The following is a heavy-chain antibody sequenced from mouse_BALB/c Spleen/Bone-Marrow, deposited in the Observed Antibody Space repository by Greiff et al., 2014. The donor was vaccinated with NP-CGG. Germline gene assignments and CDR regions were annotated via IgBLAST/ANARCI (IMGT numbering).Heavy chain of an antibody. J-gene: IGHJ4*01. CDR3: ARHGEERPVLAMDY. CDR2: INNGGGST. V-gene: IGHV5-12-2*01. Sequence: EVKLVESGGGLVEPGGSLKLSCAASGFTFIAYTMSWVRQTPEKRLEWVAYINNGGGSTYYPDTEKGRFTISRDNAKNTLYLQMSSLKSEDTAMYYCARHGEERPVLAMDYWGQGTSVTVSS. D-gene: IGHD2-14*01. CDR1: GFTFIAYT.